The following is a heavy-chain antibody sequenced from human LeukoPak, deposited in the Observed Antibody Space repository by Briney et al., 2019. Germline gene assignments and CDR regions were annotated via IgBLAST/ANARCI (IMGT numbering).Heavy chain of an antibody. D-gene: IGHD3-10*01. CDR1: GFTFSSYV. V-gene: IGHV3-23*01. CDR3: AKGQMVRGVTTSYHTDA. CDR2: IGGYSLTV. Sequence: KPGGSLRLSCAASGFTFSSYVMSWVRQAPGEGLEWVSAIGGYSLTVYNSQSLKGRFTVSRDNSKNTLYLQVTDLRVDDTAVYYCAKGQMVRGVTTSYHTDAWGKGTRVTVSS. J-gene: IGHJ6*03.